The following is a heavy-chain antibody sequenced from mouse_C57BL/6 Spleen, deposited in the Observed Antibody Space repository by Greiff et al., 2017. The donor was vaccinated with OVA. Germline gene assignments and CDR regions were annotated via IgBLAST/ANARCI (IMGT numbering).Heavy chain of an antibody. CDR3: AIYPITTVVAHDY. CDR2: IDPSDSYT. D-gene: IGHD1-1*01. V-gene: IGHV1-50*01. CDR1: GYTFPSYW. Sequence: QVQLQQPGAELVKPGASVKLSCKASGYTFPSYWMQWVKQRPGQGLEWIGEIDPSDSYTNYNQKFKGKATLTVDTSSSTAYMQLSSLTSEDSAVYYCAIYPITTVVAHDYWGQGTTLTVSS. J-gene: IGHJ2*01.